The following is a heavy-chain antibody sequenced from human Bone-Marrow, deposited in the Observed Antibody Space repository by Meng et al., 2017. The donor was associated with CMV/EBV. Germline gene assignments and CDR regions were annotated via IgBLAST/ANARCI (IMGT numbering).Heavy chain of an antibody. CDR2: MNPNSGNT. D-gene: IGHD3-3*01. V-gene: IGHV1-8*03. CDR3: ARAGSHDFWSGYLSYYYYYGMDV. CDR1: GYTFTSYY. Sequence: ASVKVPYLPSGYTFTSYYINWVRQATGQGLEWMGWMNPNSGNTVYAQKFQGRVTITRNTSISTAYMELSSLRSEDTAVYYCARAGSHDFWSGYLSYYYYYGMDVWGQGTTVTVSS. J-gene: IGHJ6*02.